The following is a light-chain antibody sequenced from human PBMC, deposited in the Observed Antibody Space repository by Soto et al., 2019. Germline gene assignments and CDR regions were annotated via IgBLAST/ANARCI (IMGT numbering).Light chain of an antibody. CDR3: QQYGSSQS. J-gene: IGKJ1*01. V-gene: IGKV3-20*01. Sequence: EIVLTQSPGTLSLSPGERATLSCRASQSVSSSYLAWYQQKPGQAPRLLIYGASSRATGIPDMFSGSGSRTDFTLTISRLEPEDCAVYYCQQYGSSQSFGQGTKLHIQ. CDR1: QSVSSSY. CDR2: GAS.